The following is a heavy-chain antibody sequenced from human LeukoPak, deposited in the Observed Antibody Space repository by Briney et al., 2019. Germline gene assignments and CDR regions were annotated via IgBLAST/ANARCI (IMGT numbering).Heavy chain of an antibody. CDR3: GSSPYYYYGMDV. D-gene: IGHD6-6*01. CDR2: IYTSGST. CDR1: GGSISSYY. V-gene: IGHV4-4*07. J-gene: IGHJ6*02. Sequence: SETLSLTCTVSGGSISSYYWSWIRQPAGKGLEWIGRIYTSGSTNYNPSLKSRVTMSVDASKNQFSLKLSSVTAADTAVYYCGSSPYYYYGMDVWGQETTVTVSS.